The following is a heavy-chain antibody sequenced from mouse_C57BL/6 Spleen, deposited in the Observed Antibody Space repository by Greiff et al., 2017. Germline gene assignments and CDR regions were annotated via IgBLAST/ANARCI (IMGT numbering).Heavy chain of an antibody. CDR2: IDPETGGT. CDR3: TRWITTGYYFDY. J-gene: IGHJ2*01. V-gene: IGHV1-15*01. CDR1: GYTFTDYE. Sequence: QVQLQQSGAELVRPGASVTLSCKASGYTFTDYEMHWVKQTPVHGLEWIGAIDPETGGTAYNQKFKGKAILTADKSSSTAYMELRSLTSEDSAVYYCTRWITTGYYFDYWGQGTTLTVSS. D-gene: IGHD1-1*01.